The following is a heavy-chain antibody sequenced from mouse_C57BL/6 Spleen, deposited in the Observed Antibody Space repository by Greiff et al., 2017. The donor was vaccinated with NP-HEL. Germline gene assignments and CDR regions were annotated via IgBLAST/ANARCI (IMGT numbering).Heavy chain of an antibody. CDR3: ANNWDERDYFDY. J-gene: IGHJ2*01. Sequence: QVQLKESGAELARPGASVKLSCKASGYTFTSYGISWVKQRTGQGLEWIGEIYPRSGNTYYNEKFKGKATLTADKSSSTAYMERRSLTSEDSAVYFCANNWDERDYFDYWGQGTTLTVSS. D-gene: IGHD4-1*02. CDR2: IYPRSGNT. V-gene: IGHV1-81*01. CDR1: GYTFTSYG.